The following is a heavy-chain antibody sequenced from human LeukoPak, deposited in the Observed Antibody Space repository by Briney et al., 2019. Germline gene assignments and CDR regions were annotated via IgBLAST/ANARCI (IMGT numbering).Heavy chain of an antibody. CDR3: ASELRLGY. CDR1: GFTFTNYW. V-gene: IGHV3-74*01. Sequence: GGSPRLSCAASGFTFTNYWMHWVRQVPGKGLVWVSRIKSDGSSTHYADSVKGRFTIPRDNARNTLYLQMNSLRAEDTAVYYCASELRLGYWGQGILVTVSS. D-gene: IGHD3-10*01. CDR2: IKSDGSST. J-gene: IGHJ4*02.